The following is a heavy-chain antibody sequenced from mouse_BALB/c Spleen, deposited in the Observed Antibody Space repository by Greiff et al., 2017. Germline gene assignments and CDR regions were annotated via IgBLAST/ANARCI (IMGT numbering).Heavy chain of an antibody. V-gene: IGHV1S135*01. D-gene: IGHD2-4*01. CDR1: GYSFTGYN. CDR2: IDPYNGGT. CDR3: ARWYDYGAMDY. J-gene: IGHJ4*01. Sequence: EVKLMESGPELGKPGASVKISCKASGYSFTGYNMYWVKQSHRKSLEWIGYIDPYNGGTSYNQKSKGKATLTVDKSSSTAYMHLNSLTSEDSAIYYCARWYDYGAMDYWGQGTSVTVSS.